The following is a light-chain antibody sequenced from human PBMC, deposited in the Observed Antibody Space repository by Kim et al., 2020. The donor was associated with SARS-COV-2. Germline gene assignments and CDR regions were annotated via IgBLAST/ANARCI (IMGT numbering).Light chain of an antibody. V-gene: IGKV1-5*01. Sequence: SASVGDRVTITCRASQTGGSRLAWYQQKPGKAPKLLISDASNLESGVPSRFSGSGFGIEFTLTINSLQADDFATYYCQQYNNYWTFGQGTKVDIK. CDR2: DAS. CDR3: QQYNNYWT. J-gene: IGKJ1*01. CDR1: QTGGSR.